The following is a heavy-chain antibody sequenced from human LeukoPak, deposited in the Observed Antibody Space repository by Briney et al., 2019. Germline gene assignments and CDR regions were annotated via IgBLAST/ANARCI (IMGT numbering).Heavy chain of an antibody. CDR3: ARANPYYYGSDL. CDR2: INPNSGGT. CDR1: GYTFTSYD. J-gene: IGHJ5*02. Sequence: GASVKVSCKASGYTFTSYDMHWVRQAPGQGLEWMGWINPNSGGTNYAQKFQGRATMTRDTSISTAYMELSRLRSDDTAVYYCARANPYYYGSDLWGQGTLVTVSS. D-gene: IGHD3-10*01. V-gene: IGHV1-2*02.